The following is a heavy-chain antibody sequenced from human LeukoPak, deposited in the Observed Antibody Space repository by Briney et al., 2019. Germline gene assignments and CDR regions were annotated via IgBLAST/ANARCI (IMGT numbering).Heavy chain of an antibody. CDR1: GGTFSSYA. J-gene: IGHJ5*02. CDR2: IIPIFGTA. D-gene: IGHD6-6*01. CDR3: ARAMGSSSSWFDP. V-gene: IGHV1-69*05. Sequence: ASVKVFCKASGGTFSSYAISWVRQAPGQGLEWMGGIIPIFGTANYAQKFQGRVTITTDESTSTAYMELSSLRSEDTAVYYCARAMGSSSSWFDPWGQGTLVTVSS.